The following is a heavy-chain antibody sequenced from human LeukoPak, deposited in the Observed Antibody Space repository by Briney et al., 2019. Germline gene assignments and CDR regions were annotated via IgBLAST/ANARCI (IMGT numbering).Heavy chain of an antibody. CDR3: AKGGSTAWTAVDY. J-gene: IGHJ4*02. CDR2: IWYDGSNK. CDR1: GFTFSSYG. V-gene: IGHV3-33*06. Sequence: PGGSLRLSCVASGFTFSSYGMHWVRQAPGKGLEWVAVIWYDGSNKYYADSVKGRFTISRDNSGSTLYLQMNSLRADDTAVYYCAKGGSTAWTAVDYWGQGTLVTVSS. D-gene: IGHD2-2*01.